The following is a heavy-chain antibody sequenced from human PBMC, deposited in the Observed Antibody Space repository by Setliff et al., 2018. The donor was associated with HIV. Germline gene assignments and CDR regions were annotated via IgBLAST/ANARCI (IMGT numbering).Heavy chain of an antibody. V-gene: IGHV3-23*01. D-gene: IGHD3-10*01. Sequence: PGGSLRLSCEASGFPFSAYAFSWVRQAPGKGLEWVSTSGNGGIIVYTDSEKGRFTIPGDNAKNSRDLQMNSLRAEDTAIYYCARKLRPGHGVDVWGQGTTVTV. CDR1: GFPFSAYA. CDR3: ARKLRPGHGVDV. J-gene: IGHJ6*02. CDR2: TSGNGGII.